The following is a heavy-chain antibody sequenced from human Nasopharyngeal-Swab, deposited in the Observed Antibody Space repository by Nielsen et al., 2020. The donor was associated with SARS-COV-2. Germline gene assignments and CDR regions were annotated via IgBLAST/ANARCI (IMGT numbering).Heavy chain of an antibody. CDR1: EFIFSSYA. J-gene: IGHJ5*01. Sequence: GESLKISCAASEFIFSSYAMHWVRQAPGKGLEWAALISYDGGNKYYADSVKGRFTISRDNSKNTLYLQMNSLRIEDTAVYYCAREGVKYQVLHNWFDSWGQGTLVNVSS. CDR2: ISYDGGNK. CDR3: AREGVKYQVLHNWFDS. V-gene: IGHV3-30*04. D-gene: IGHD4/OR15-4a*01.